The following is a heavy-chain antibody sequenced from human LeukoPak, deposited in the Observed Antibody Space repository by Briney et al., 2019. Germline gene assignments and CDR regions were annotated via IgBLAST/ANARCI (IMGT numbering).Heavy chain of an antibody. J-gene: IGHJ4*02. V-gene: IGHV3-23*01. CDR2: ISGSGGTT. D-gene: IGHD3/OR15-3a*01. CDR1: GFTFSSYA. Sequence: GGSLRLICAASGFTFSSYAMSWVRQAPGKGLEWVSAISGSGGTTYYADSVKGHFTVSRDNSKNTLYLQMNSLRAEDTAVYYCAKDPHNFWTGYFDYWGQGTLVTVSS. CDR3: AKDPHNFWTGYFDY.